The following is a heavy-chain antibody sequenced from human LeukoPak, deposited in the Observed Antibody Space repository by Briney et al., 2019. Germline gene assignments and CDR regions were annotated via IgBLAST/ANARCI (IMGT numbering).Heavy chain of an antibody. J-gene: IGHJ5*02. CDR2: ISSSSSII. CDR1: GFTFSSYS. CDR3: ARGGGGYSSNWFDP. Sequence: GSLSLSCAASGFTFSSYSMNWVRQAPGKGLERVSYISSSSSIIYYADSVKGRFTISRDNAKNSLFLQMNSLRAEDTAVYYCARGGGGYSSNWFDPWGQGTLVTVSS. V-gene: IGHV3-48*01. D-gene: IGHD5-18*01.